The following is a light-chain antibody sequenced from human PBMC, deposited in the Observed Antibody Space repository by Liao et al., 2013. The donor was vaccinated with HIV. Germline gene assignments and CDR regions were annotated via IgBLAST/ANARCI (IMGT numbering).Light chain of an antibody. CDR1: NIGSKS. CDR3: QTWHISTLI. CDR2: YDN. J-gene: IGLJ2*01. Sequence: SYVLTQPPSVSVAPGKTAMITCGGDNIGSKSVHWYQQRPGQAPVLAIYYDNTRPAGIPERFSGSNSGNTATLTISGTQPLDEADYYCQTWHISTLILGGGTKLTVL. V-gene: IGLV3-21*01.